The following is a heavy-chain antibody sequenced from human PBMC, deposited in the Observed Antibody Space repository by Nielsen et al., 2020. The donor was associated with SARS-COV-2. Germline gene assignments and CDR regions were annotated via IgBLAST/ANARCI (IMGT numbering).Heavy chain of an antibody. J-gene: IGHJ4*02. Sequence: GGSLRLSCAASGFTFSDYAMAWVRQAPGKGLEWVSTISGSGGATYYAGPVKGRFSISRDNSKNTLYLQMNSLRAEDTARYYCAKADIVATTHPFDYWGQGTLVTVSS. CDR3: AKADIVATTHPFDY. CDR2: ISGSGGAT. CDR1: GFTFSDYA. V-gene: IGHV3-23*01. D-gene: IGHD5-12*01.